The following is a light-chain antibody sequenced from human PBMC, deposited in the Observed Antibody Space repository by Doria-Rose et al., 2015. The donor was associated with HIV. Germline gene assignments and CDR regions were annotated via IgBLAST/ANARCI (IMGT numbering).Light chain of an antibody. J-gene: IGKJ1*01. CDR2: DGS. CDR3: HQYGTSWT. Sequence: LTQSPGTLSLSPGERATLSCRASQSFSSTYLAWYQQKPGQAPSLLIYDGSTRATVIPDRFSASGSGTDFTLTINRLEPEDFALYYCHQYGTSWTFGQGTKVEI. CDR1: QSFSSTY. V-gene: IGKV3-20*01.